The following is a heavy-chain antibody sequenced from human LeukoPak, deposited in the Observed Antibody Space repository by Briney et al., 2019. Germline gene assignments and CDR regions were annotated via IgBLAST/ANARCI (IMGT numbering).Heavy chain of an antibody. CDR2: IIPIFGTA. CDR3: ARAGIFGVYYFDY. CDR1: GYTFTSYA. V-gene: IGHV1-69*05. D-gene: IGHD3-3*01. Sequence: GASVKVSCKASGYTFTSYAISWVRQAPGQGLEWMGRIIPIFGTANYAQKFQGRVTITTDESTSTAYMELSSLRSEDTAVYYCARAGIFGVYYFDYWGQGTLVTVSS. J-gene: IGHJ4*02.